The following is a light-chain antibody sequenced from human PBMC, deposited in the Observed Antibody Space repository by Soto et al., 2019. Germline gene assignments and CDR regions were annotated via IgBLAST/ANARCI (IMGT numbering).Light chain of an antibody. J-gene: IGKJ5*01. CDR1: QSVSSY. CDR2: DAS. V-gene: IGKV3-11*01. Sequence: EIVLTQSPATLSLSPGERATLSCRASQSVSSYLAWYQQKPGQAPRLLIYDASNRATGIPARFSGSGSGTDFTFTISSLEPEDFAVYYCQQYNNWPLFGGGTRLEIK. CDR3: QQYNNWPL.